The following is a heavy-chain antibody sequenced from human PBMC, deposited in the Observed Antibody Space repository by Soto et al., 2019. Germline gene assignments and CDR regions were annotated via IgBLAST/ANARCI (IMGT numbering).Heavy chain of an antibody. CDR2: IHDTGRT. CDR1: GDSLSTDY. Sequence: PSDTLSLTCTVSGDSLSTDYWRWIRQPAGERLEWIGRIHDTGRTNYNPSLKSRVTMSVDTSKNQFSLRVNSVTAADTAVYYCAREGVSGTYRFDSWGQGTLVTVSS. V-gene: IGHV4-4*07. CDR3: AREGVSGTYRFDS. J-gene: IGHJ4*02. D-gene: IGHD3-16*02.